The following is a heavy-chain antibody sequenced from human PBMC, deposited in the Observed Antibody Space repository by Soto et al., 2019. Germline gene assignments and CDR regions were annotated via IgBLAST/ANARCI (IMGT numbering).Heavy chain of an antibody. Sequence: QVQLQESGPGLVKPSETLSLTCTVSGGSVSTGSYYWSWIRQPPGKGLEWIGYIYYSGSTNYNPSLKSRGTQSVVAAKNQFSLKLSSVTAADTAVYYCARDEDKYYFDYWGQGTLVTVSS. CDR2: IYYSGST. CDR3: ARDEDKYYFDY. V-gene: IGHV4-61*01. J-gene: IGHJ4*02. CDR1: GGSVSTGSYY.